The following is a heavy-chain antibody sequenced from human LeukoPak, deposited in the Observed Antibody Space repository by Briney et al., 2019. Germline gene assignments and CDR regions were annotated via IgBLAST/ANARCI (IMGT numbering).Heavy chain of an antibody. CDR1: GFTFSSYS. V-gene: IGHV3-66*01. Sequence: GGSLRLSCAASGFTFSSYSMNWVRQAPGKGLEWVSLIQSGGSTYYTDSAKGRFTISRDNSKNTLYLQLNSLRAEDTAVYYCARDDGAGGPFDYWGQGTLVTVSS. CDR3: ARDDGAGGPFDY. D-gene: IGHD3-10*01. J-gene: IGHJ4*02. CDR2: IQSGGST.